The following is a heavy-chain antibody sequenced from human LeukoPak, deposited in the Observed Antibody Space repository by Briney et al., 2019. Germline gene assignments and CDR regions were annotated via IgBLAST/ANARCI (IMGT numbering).Heavy chain of an antibody. V-gene: IGHV4-4*07. D-gene: IGHD6-6*01. CDR1: GGSISSYY. CDR2: IHTSGST. Sequence: SETLSLTCTVSGGSISSYYWSWIRQPAGKGLQWIGRIHTSGSTDYNPSLGSRVTMSVDTSKNHFSLKLSSVTAADTAVYYCARERSMTARPFVSIDYWGQGTLVTVSS. CDR3: ARERSMTARPFVSIDY. J-gene: IGHJ4*02.